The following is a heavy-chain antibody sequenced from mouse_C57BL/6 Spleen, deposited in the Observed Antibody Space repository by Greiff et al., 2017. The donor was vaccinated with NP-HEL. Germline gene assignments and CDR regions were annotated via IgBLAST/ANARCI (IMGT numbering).Heavy chain of an antibody. CDR1: GYTFTDYY. V-gene: IGHV1-76*01. CDR2: IYPGSGNT. D-gene: IGHD3-1*01. J-gene: IGHJ2*01. Sequence: VQLQQSGAELVRPGASVKLSCKASGYTFTDYYINWVKQRPGQGLEWIARIYPGSGNTYYNEKFKGKATLTAEKSSSTAYMQLSSVTAEDSAVYFCARGGAFDDWGKGTTLTVSS. CDR3: ARGGAFDD.